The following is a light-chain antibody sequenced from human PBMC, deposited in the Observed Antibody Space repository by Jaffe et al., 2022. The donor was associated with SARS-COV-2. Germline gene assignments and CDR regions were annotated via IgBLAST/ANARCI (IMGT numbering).Light chain of an antibody. CDR2: GAS. CDR1: QSVSSY. CDR3: QQRSNWPLT. V-gene: IGKV3-11*01. J-gene: IGKJ4*01. Sequence: EIVLTQSPATLSLSPGERATLSCRASQSVSSYLGWYQQKPGQAPRLLIYGASNRATGIPVRFSGSGSGTDFTLTISSLESEDSAVYYCQQRSNWPLTFGGGTKVEIK.